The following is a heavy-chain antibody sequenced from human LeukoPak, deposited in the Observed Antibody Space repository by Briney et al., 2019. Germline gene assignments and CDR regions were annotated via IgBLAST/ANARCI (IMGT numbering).Heavy chain of an antibody. J-gene: IGHJ4*02. Sequence: PSETLSLTCAVSGYSISSGYYWGWIRQPPGKGLEWIGSIYHSGSTYYNPSLKSQVTISVDTSKNQFSLKLSSVTAADTAVYYCARVDVDLLYFDYWGQGTLVTVSS. D-gene: IGHD3-9*01. CDR1: GYSISSGYY. CDR3: ARVDVDLLYFDY. V-gene: IGHV4-38-2*01. CDR2: IYHSGST.